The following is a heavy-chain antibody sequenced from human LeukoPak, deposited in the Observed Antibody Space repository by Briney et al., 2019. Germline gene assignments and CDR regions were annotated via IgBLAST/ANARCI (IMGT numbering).Heavy chain of an antibody. CDR1: GFTFSSYS. CDR2: ISSSSYI. V-gene: IGHV3-21*01. D-gene: IGHD3-22*01. Sequence: GGSLRLSCAASGFTFSSYSMNWVRQAPGKGLEWVSSISSSSYIYYADSVKGRFTISRDNAKNSLYLQMNSLRAEDTAVYYCARDYYDSSGYYYDYWGQGTLVTVSS. J-gene: IGHJ4*02. CDR3: ARDYYDSSGYYYDY.